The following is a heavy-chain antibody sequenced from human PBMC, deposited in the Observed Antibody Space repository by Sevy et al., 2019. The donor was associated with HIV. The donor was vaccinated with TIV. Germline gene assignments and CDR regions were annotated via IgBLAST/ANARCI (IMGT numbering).Heavy chain of an antibody. Sequence: SENLSLTCAVYGGSFSGYYWSWIRQPPGKGLEWIGEINHSGSTNYNPSLKSRVTISVDTSKNQYSLKLSSVTAADTAVYYCAILTEYCSRTSCYWRYGMDVWGQGTTVTVSS. J-gene: IGHJ6*02. CDR2: INHSGST. D-gene: IGHD2-2*01. V-gene: IGHV4-34*01. CDR1: GGSFSGYY. CDR3: AILTEYCSRTSCYWRYGMDV.